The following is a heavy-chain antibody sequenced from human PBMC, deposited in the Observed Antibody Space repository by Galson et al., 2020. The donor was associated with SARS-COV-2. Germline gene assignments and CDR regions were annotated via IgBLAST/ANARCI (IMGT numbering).Heavy chain of an antibody. CDR1: GGSISSSSYY. J-gene: IGHJ4*02. V-gene: IGHV4-39*01. Sequence: SETLSLTCTVSGGSISSSSYYWGWIRQPPGKGLEWIGSIYYSGSTYYNPSLKSRVTISVDTSKNQFSLKLSSVTAADTAVYYCARHDYGGDFDYWGQGTLVTVSS. CDR3: ARHDYGGDFDY. D-gene: IGHD3-16*01. CDR2: IYYSGST.